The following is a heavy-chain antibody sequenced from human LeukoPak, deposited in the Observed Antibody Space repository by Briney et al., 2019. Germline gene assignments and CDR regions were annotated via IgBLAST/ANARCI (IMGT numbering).Heavy chain of an antibody. Sequence: KASETLSLTCTVSGASVRGYYWSWIRQPPGKGLEWIGYIHYTGNTDYNPSLTSRVTISVKTSKNQFSLKLSSVTAADTAVYYCARVTGYMIEDYFDYWGQGTLVTVSS. D-gene: IGHD3-22*01. CDR1: GASVRGYY. J-gene: IGHJ4*02. CDR2: IHYTGNT. CDR3: ARVTGYMIEDYFDY. V-gene: IGHV4-59*02.